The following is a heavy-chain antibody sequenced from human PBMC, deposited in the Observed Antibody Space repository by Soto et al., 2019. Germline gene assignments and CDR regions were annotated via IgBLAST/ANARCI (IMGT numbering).Heavy chain of an antibody. CDR1: GYTLTELS. V-gene: IGHV1-24*01. J-gene: IGHJ4*02. CDR2: FDPEDGET. Sequence: SVKVSCKVSGYTLTELSMHWVRQAPGKGLEWMGGFDPEDGETIYAQKFQGRVTMTEDTSTDTAYMELSSLRSEDTAVYYCATVAYDFWSGYFIGFDYWGQGTLVTVSS. CDR3: ATVAYDFWSGYFIGFDY. D-gene: IGHD3-3*01.